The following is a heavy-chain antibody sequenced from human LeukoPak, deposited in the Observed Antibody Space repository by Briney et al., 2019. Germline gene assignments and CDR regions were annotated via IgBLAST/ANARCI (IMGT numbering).Heavy chain of an antibody. CDR3: ARVGPEEIWFGEGYTDV. CDR1: GYTFTSYG. D-gene: IGHD3-10*01. V-gene: IGHV1-18*01. CDR2: ISAYNGNT. J-gene: IGHJ6*03. Sequence: ASVKVSCKASGYTFTSYGISWVRQAPGQGLEWMGWISAYNGNTNYAQKLQGRVTMTTDTSTSTAYMELRSLRSDDTAVYYCARVGPEEIWFGEGYTDVWGKGTTVIVSS.